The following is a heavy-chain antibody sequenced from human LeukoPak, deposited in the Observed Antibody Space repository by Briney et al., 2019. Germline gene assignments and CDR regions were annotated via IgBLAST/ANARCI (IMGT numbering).Heavy chain of an antibody. Sequence: GESLKISCKGSGYSFTSYWIGWVGQMPGKALEWMGIIYPGDSDTRYSPSFQGQVTISADKSISTAYLQWSSLKASDTAMYYCARHKPYYGSGSYVGPFDYWGQGTLVTVSS. D-gene: IGHD3-10*01. J-gene: IGHJ4*02. V-gene: IGHV5-51*01. CDR2: IYPGDSDT. CDR3: ARHKPYYGSGSYVGPFDY. CDR1: GYSFTSYW.